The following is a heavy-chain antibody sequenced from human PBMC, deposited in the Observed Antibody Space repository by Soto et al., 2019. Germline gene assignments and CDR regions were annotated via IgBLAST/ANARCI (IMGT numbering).Heavy chain of an antibody. J-gene: IGHJ4*02. D-gene: IGHD2-2*01. CDR2: INAGNGNT. CDR3: ASVCSSTSCRLYYFDY. Sequence: ASVKFSCKASGYTFTSYAMHWVRQAPGQRLEWMGWINAGNGNTKYSQKFQGRVTITRDTSASTAYMELSSLRSEDTAVYYCASVCSSTSCRLYYFDYWGQGTLVTVSS. CDR1: GYTFTSYA. V-gene: IGHV1-3*01.